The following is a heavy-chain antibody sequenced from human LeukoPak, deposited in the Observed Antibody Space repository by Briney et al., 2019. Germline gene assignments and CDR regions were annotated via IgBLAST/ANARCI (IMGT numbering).Heavy chain of an antibody. CDR1: EITFSNYG. CDR2: ISSSGSTI. J-gene: IGHJ6*03. CDR3: ARDGYDFWSGYYIYYYYYMDV. D-gene: IGHD3-3*01. V-gene: IGHV3-48*04. Sequence: GGSLRLSCTASEITFSNYGMHWVRQAPGKGLEWVSYISSSGSTIYYADSVKGRFTISRDNAKNSLYLQMNSLRAEDTAVYYCARDGYDFWSGYYIYYYYYMDVWGKGTTVTVSS.